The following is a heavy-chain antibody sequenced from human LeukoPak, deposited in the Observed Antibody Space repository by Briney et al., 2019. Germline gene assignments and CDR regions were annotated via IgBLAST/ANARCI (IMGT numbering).Heavy chain of an antibody. D-gene: IGHD6-13*01. CDR1: GFTFSSYA. CDR2: IGGNGRGT. CDR3: AKESGNSGTWPQNYFDY. J-gene: IGHJ4*02. Sequence: GGSLRLSCAASGFTFSSYAMTWVRQAPGKGLEWVSSIGGNGRGTYYADSVRGRFSISRDNSKNTLYLQMNSLRAEDTDLYYCAKESGNSGTWPQNYFDYWGQGALVTVSS. V-gene: IGHV3-23*01.